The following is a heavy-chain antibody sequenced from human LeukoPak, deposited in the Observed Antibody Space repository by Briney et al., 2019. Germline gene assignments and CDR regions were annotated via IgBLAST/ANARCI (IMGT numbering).Heavy chain of an antibody. CDR2: IRSDGSNK. D-gene: IGHD2-15*01. CDR3: AKDQAYCRGGNCYYYFYYMDV. V-gene: IGHV3-30*02. CDR1: GFSFSSYG. J-gene: IGHJ6*03. Sequence: PGGSLRLSCAGSGFSFSSYGMHWVRQAPGKGLEWMAFIRSDGSNKYYADSVKGRFTISRDNSKNTMYLQMNSLRAEDTAVYYCAKDQAYCRGGNCYYYFYYMDVWGKGTTVTVSS.